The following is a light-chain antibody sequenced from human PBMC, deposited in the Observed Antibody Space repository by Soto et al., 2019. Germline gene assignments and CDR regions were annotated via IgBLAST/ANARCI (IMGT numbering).Light chain of an antibody. Sequence: QSVLTQPPSASGTPGQRVTISCSGSSSNIGSNNVNWYQQLPGTAPKLLIYSNNQRPSGVPDRFSGSKSGTSASLAISGLQYEDEADYYCAAWDDSRVVFGGGTKLTVL. V-gene: IGLV1-44*01. CDR1: SSNIGSNN. J-gene: IGLJ2*01. CDR3: AAWDDSRVV. CDR2: SNN.